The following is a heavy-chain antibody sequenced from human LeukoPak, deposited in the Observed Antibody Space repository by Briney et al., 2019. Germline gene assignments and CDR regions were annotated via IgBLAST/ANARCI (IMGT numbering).Heavy chain of an antibody. CDR2: IWYDGSNK. CDR3: ARESGYSSGWYPV. D-gene: IGHD6-19*01. V-gene: IGHV3-33*01. Sequence: GRSLRLSCAASGFTFSSYGMHWVRQAPGKGLEWVAVIWYDGSNKYYADSVKGRLTISRDNSKNTLYLQMNSLRAEDTAVYYCARESGYSSGWYPVWGQGTLVTVSS. J-gene: IGHJ4*02. CDR1: GFTFSSYG.